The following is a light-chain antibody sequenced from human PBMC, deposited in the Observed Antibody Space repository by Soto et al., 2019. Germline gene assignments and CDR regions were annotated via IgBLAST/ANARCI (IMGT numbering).Light chain of an antibody. CDR3: ASWDDSLNGVV. J-gene: IGLJ2*01. CDR1: SSNIGSNI. V-gene: IGLV1-44*01. Sequence: QSVLTQPPSASGTPGQRVTISCSGSSSNIGSNIQNWYQQLPGTAPKLLIDSNNQRPSGVPYRFSGSKSGTSASLAISGLQSEDEADYYCASWDDSLNGVVFGGGTKLTVL. CDR2: SNN.